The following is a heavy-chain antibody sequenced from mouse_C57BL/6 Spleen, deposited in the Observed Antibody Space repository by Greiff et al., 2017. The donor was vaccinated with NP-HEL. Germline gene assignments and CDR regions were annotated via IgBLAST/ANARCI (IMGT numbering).Heavy chain of an antibody. Sequence: QVQLQQPGAELVKPGASVKLSCKASGYTFTSYWMHWVKQRPGQGLEWIGMIHPNSGSTNYNEKFKSKATLTVDKSSSTAYMQLSSLTSEDSAVYYCARSDDYDGGVYAMDYWGQGTSVTVSS. CDR3: ARSDDYDGGVYAMDY. V-gene: IGHV1-64*01. CDR2: IHPNSGST. J-gene: IGHJ4*01. D-gene: IGHD2-4*01. CDR1: GYTFTSYW.